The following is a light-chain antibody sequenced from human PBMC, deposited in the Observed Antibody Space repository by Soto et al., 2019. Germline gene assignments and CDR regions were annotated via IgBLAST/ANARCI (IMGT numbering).Light chain of an antibody. V-gene: IGKV3-15*01. CDR3: QQYNNRPPFT. Sequence: EIVMTQSPATLSVSPGERATLSCRASQSVSSNLAWYQQKPGQAPRLLIYGASTRATGIPARFSGSGSGTDFTHTISSLQSEDFVVYYGQQYNNRPPFTFGPGTKWDI. J-gene: IGKJ3*01. CDR2: GAS. CDR1: QSVSSN.